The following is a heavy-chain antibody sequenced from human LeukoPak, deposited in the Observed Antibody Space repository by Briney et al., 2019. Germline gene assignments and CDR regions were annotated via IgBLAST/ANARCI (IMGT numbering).Heavy chain of an antibody. J-gene: IGHJ4*02. V-gene: IGHV3-33*01. CDR2: IWYDGSNK. CDR3: ARGWTGAVAGTIFDY. D-gene: IGHD6-19*01. CDR1: GFTFSSYG. Sequence: GGSLRLSCAASGFTFSSYGMHWVRQAPGKGLEWVAVIWYDGSNKYYADSVKGRFTISRDNSKNTLYLQMNSLRAEDTAVYYCARGWTGAVAGTIFDYSGQGTLVTVSS.